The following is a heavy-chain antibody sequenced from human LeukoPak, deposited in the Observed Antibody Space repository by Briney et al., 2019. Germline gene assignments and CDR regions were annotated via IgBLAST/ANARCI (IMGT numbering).Heavy chain of an antibody. CDR1: GFTFGDYA. CDR2: IRTEAYDGAT. Sequence: GSLRLSCAASGFTFGDYAMSWVRQAPGKGLEWVGFIRTEAYDGATDYGASVKGRFTISRADSKNIAYLQMNSLNTEDTAVYYCTRTFGYYYFYMDVWGKGTTVIVSS. CDR3: TRTFGYYYFYMDV. V-gene: IGHV3-49*04. D-gene: IGHD3-16*01. J-gene: IGHJ6*03.